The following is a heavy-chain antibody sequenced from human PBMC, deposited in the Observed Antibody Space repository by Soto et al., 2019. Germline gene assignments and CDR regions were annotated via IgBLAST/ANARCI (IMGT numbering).Heavy chain of an antibody. Sequence: GESLKISCKGSGYSFTSYWISWVRQMPGKGLEWMGRIDPSDSYTNYSPSFQGHVTISADKSTSTAYLQWSSLKASDTAMYYCAGLGGYCSSTGCTHYYYGMDVWGQGTTVTVSS. CDR3: AGLGGYCSSTGCTHYYYGMDV. V-gene: IGHV5-10-1*01. CDR2: IDPSDSYT. J-gene: IGHJ6*02. D-gene: IGHD2-2*01. CDR1: GYSFTSYW.